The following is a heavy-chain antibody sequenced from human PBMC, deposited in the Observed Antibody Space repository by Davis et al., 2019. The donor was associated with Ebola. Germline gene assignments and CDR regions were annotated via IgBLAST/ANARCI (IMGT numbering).Heavy chain of an antibody. CDR3: ARGITMVQGVTDFDY. Sequence: ASVKVSCKASGYTFTSYGISWVRQAPGQGLEWMGWIRAYNGNTNYAQKLQGRVTMTTDTSTSTAYMELRSLRSDDTAVYYCARGITMVQGVTDFDYWGQGTLVTVSS. CDR1: GYTFTSYG. J-gene: IGHJ4*02. CDR2: IRAYNGNT. V-gene: IGHV1-18*01. D-gene: IGHD3-10*01.